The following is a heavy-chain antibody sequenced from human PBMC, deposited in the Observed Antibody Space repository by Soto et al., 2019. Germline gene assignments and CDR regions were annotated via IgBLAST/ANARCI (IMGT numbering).Heavy chain of an antibody. CDR3: ARGGVATRTFDY. CDR1: GYNFAGYW. CDR2: IYPSDSDT. D-gene: IGHD3-3*01. Sequence: GESLKISCNGSGYNFAGYWIAWVRQMPGKGQELMGIIYPSDSDTRYRPSFQGQVTISADKSISSAYLQWSSLRASDTAMYYCARGGVATRTFDYWGQGTPVTVSS. V-gene: IGHV5-51*01. J-gene: IGHJ4*02.